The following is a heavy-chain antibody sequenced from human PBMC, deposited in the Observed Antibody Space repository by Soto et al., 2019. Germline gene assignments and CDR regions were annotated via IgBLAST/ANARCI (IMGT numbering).Heavy chain of an antibody. CDR3: AKDLRGLDFWSGYYRYYYYYGMDV. D-gene: IGHD3-3*01. Sequence: PGGSLRLSCAASGFTFSSYGMHWVRQAPGKGLEWVAVISYDGSNKYYVDSVKGRFTISRDNSKNTLYLQMNSLRAEDTAVYYCAKDLRGLDFWSGYYRYYYYYGMDVWGQGTTVTVSS. CDR2: ISYDGSNK. CDR1: GFTFSSYG. V-gene: IGHV3-30*18. J-gene: IGHJ6*02.